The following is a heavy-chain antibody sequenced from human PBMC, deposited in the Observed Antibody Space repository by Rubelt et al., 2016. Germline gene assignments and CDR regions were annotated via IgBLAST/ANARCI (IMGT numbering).Heavy chain of an antibody. V-gene: IGHV1-18*01. CDR2: ISADNGDT. Sequence: QVQLVQSGAEMRKPGASVKVSCQTSGYSFITYAVNWVRQAPGQGLEWMGWISADNGDTNDAHKLQGRVTMTTDTSTSTAYMELRSLRSDDTAVYYCARSPRYDFEDNWFDPWGQGTLVTVSS. CDR3: ARSPRYDFEDNWFDP. J-gene: IGHJ5*02. CDR1: GYSFITYA. D-gene: IGHD3-3*01.